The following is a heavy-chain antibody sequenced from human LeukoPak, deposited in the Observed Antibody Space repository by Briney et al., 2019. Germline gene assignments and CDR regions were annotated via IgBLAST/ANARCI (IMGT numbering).Heavy chain of an antibody. CDR2: IYTSGST. J-gene: IGHJ3*02. V-gene: IGHV4-61*02. CDR1: GGSISSGSYY. CDR3: ARDPFTTGTTAAFDI. Sequence: SETLSLTCTVSGGSISSGSYYWSWIRQPAGKGLEWIGRIYTSGSTNYNPSLKSRVTISVDTSKNQFSLKLSSVTAADTAVYYCARDPFTTGTTAAFDIWGQGTLVTVSS. D-gene: IGHD1-1*01.